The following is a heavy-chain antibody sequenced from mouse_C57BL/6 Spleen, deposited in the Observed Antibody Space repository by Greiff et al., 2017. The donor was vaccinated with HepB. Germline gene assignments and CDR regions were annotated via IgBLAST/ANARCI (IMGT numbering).Heavy chain of an antibody. V-gene: IGHV1-82*01. CDR2: IYPGDGDT. Sequence: QVQLQQSGPELVKPGASVKISCKASGYAFSSSWMNWVKQRPGKGLEWIGRIYPGDGDTNYNGKFKGKATLTADKSSSTAYMQLSSLTSEDSAVYFCARRSSSYSYFDVWGTGTTVTVSS. CDR3: ARRSSSYSYFDV. D-gene: IGHD1-1*01. CDR1: GYAFSSSW. J-gene: IGHJ1*03.